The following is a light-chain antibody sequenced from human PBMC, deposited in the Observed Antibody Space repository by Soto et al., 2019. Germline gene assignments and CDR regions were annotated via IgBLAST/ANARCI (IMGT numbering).Light chain of an antibody. Sequence: QSVLTQPASVSGSPGRSITISCVGTSSDIGDYNYVSWYQQHPGKVPKVIFYDVSNRPSGVSYRFSATKSGNTASLTISGLQAEDEADYYCCSYTRSGTLIFGTGTKVTVL. J-gene: IGLJ1*01. CDR3: CSYTRSGTLI. V-gene: IGLV2-14*01. CDR1: SSDIGDYNY. CDR2: DVS.